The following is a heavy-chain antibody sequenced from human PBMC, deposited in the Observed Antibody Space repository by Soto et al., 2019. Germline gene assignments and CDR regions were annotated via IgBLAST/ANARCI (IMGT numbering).Heavy chain of an antibody. Sequence: SETLSLTCTVSGGSISSYYWSWIRQPPGKGLEWIGYIYYSGSTNYNPSLKSRVTIPVDTSKNQFSLKLRSVTAADTAVYYCARGGVVVPAAINYYYYYGMDVWGQGTTVTVSS. J-gene: IGHJ6*02. CDR1: GGSISSYY. D-gene: IGHD2-2*02. CDR2: IYYSGST. V-gene: IGHV4-59*01. CDR3: ARGGVVVPAAINYYYYYGMDV.